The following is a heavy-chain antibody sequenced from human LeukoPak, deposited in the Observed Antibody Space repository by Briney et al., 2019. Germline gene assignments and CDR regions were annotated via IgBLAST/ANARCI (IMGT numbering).Heavy chain of an antibody. V-gene: IGHV3-21*01. CDR1: GFTFSSYS. D-gene: IGHD1-14*01. J-gene: IGHJ3*02. Sequence: PGGSLRLSCAASGFTFSSYSMNWVRQAPGKGLEWVSSISSSSSYIYYADSVKGRFTISRDNAKNSLYLQMNSLRAEDTAVYYCARDATTLRAFDIWGQGTMVTVSS. CDR3: ARDATTLRAFDI. CDR2: ISSSSSYI.